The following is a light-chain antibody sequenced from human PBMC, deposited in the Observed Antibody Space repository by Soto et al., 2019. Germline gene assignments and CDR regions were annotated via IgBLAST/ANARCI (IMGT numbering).Light chain of an antibody. CDR1: SFNIGNNF. J-gene: IGLJ2*01. V-gene: IGLV1-51*01. Sequence: QSVLTQPPSVSAAPGQKVTISCSGSSFNIGNNFVSWYQQLPGTAPKLLIYDNNKRPSGIPDRFSGSKSGTSATLGISGLQTGDEADYYCGTWDSRLSAHVVFGGGTKLTVL. CDR2: DNN. CDR3: GTWDSRLSAHVV.